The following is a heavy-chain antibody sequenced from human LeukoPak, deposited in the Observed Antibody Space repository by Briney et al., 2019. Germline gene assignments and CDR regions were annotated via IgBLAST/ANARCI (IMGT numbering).Heavy chain of an antibody. Sequence: GGSLRLSCAASGGRFDDYAMHWVRQAPGKGLEWVSGVSWNSGRIGYADSVKGRFTISRDNAKNSLYLQMNSLRAEDTALYYCAKGYCSGASCQEEYWGQGTLVTVSS. J-gene: IGHJ4*02. V-gene: IGHV3-9*01. CDR2: VSWNSGRI. CDR1: GGRFDDYA. D-gene: IGHD2-15*01. CDR3: AKGYCSGASCQEEY.